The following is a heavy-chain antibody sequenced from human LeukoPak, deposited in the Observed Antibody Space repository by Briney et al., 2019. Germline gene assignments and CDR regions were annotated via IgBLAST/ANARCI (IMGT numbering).Heavy chain of an antibody. CDR3: AKGGDIVATSAYFDH. CDR2: ISWNSGRT. V-gene: IGHV3-9*01. CDR1: GFTFDDYA. D-gene: IGHD5-12*01. J-gene: IGHJ4*02. Sequence: GGSLRLSCAASGFTFDDYAMHWVRQAPGKGLEWVSSISWNSGRTGYADSVKGRFTISRDNAKNSLYLQMNSLGVEDTALYDCAKGGDIVATSAYFDHWGQGALVTVSS.